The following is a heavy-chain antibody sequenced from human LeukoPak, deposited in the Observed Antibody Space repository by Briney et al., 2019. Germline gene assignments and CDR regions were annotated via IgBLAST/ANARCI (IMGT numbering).Heavy chain of an antibody. CDR1: GYSFTSYW. J-gene: IGHJ4*02. CDR2: IYPRDSDT. D-gene: IGHD6-19*01. Sequence: GESLKISCKGSGYSFTSYWIGWVRQMPGQDPEWVGIIYPRDSDTRYRPSFQGQVTISADKSISTAYLQWSSLKASDTAMYYCARRSSGWSFNYWGQGALVTVSS. CDR3: ARRSSGWSFNY. V-gene: IGHV5-51*01.